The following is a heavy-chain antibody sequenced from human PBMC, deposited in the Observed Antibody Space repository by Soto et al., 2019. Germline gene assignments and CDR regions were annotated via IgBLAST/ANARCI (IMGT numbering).Heavy chain of an antibody. D-gene: IGHD1-26*01. V-gene: IGHV4-34*01. Sequence: SETLSLTCAVYGGSFSCYYWSWIRQPPGKGLEWIGEINHSGSTNYNPSLKSRVTISVDTSKNQFSLKLSSVTAADTAAYYCARGGELYYYYGMDVWGQGTTVTVSS. CDR2: INHSGST. CDR1: GGSFSCYY. J-gene: IGHJ6*02. CDR3: ARGGELYYYYGMDV.